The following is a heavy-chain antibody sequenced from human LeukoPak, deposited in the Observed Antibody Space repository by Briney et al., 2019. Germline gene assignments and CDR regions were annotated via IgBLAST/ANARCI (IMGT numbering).Heavy chain of an antibody. CDR3: ARAGSGYSYDLYYYYYMDV. CDR2: IYTSGSA. V-gene: IGHV4-61*09. D-gene: IGHD5-18*01. CDR1: GGSISSGSYY. Sequence: PSETLSLTCTVSGGSISSGSYYWSWIRQPAGKGLEWIGHIYTSGSANYNPSLKSRVTISVDTSKNQFSLKLSSVTAADTAVYYCARAGSGYSYDLYYYYYMDVWGKGTTVTVSS. J-gene: IGHJ6*03.